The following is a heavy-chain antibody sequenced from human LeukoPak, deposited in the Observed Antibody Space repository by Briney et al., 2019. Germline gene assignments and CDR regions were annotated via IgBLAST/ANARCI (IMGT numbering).Heavy chain of an antibody. D-gene: IGHD2-2*01. V-gene: IGHV1-8*03. CDR3: ARVAHCSSTSCYEDY. CDR1: GYTFTSYG. Sequence: ASVKVSCKASGYTFTSYGINWVRQATGQGLEWMGWMNPNSGNTGYAQKFQGRVTITADKSTSTAYMELSSLRSEDTAVYYCARVAHCSSTSCYEDYWGQGTLVTVSS. J-gene: IGHJ4*02. CDR2: MNPNSGNT.